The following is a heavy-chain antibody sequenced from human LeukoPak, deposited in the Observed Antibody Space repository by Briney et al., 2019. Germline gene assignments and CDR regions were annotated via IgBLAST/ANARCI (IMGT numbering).Heavy chain of an antibody. J-gene: IGHJ4*02. Sequence: GGSLRLSCAAFGFTFRNYWMSWVRQAPGKGLEWVAFIRYDGSNKYYADSVKGRFTISRDNSKNTLYLQMNSLRAEDTAVYYCAKAPYGSGSNLVDYWGQGTLVTVSS. CDR1: GFTFRNYW. D-gene: IGHD3-10*01. CDR3: AKAPYGSGSNLVDY. CDR2: IRYDGSNK. V-gene: IGHV3-30*02.